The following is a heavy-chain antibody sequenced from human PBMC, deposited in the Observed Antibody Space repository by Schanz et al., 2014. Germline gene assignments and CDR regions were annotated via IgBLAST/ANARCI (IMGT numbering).Heavy chain of an antibody. V-gene: IGHV1-18*04. CDR1: GYSFNLFV. Sequence: QVQLVQSGAEVQKPGASVMLSCKTSGYSFNLFVVSWVRQAPGQGLGWMGWISAYNGNMNYAPKFQGRVTMTTDTSTSTAYMELRNLRSDDTAVYYCVRDGDERLVVIFDQWGQGTLVTVSS. J-gene: IGHJ4*02. D-gene: IGHD3-22*01. CDR3: VRDGDERLVVIFDQ. CDR2: ISAYNGNM.